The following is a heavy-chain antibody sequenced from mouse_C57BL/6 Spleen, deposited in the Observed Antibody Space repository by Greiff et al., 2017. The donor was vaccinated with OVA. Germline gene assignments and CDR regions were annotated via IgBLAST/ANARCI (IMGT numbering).Heavy chain of an antibody. Sequence: EVQRVESGEGLVKPGGSLKLSCAASGFTFSSYAMYWVRQTPEKRLEWVAYISSGGGYIYYADTVKGRFTITRDNARNTLYLQMSSLKSEDTAMYYCTRGGDGDWYFDVWGTGTTVTVSS. J-gene: IGHJ1*03. CDR2: ISSGGGYI. V-gene: IGHV5-9-1*02. CDR3: TRGGDGDWYFDV. CDR1: GFTFSSYA.